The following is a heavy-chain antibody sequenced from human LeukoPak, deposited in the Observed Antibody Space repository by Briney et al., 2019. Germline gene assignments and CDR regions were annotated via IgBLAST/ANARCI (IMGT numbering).Heavy chain of an antibody. D-gene: IGHD4-17*01. Sequence: GRSLRLSCAASGFTFSSYAMHWVRQAPGRGLEWVSAITGGGGTFYGDSAKGRFTISRDNSKNTLYLQMNFLRADDTAVYYCAKDPNGDYIGAFDFWGQGIMVTVSS. CDR1: GFTFSSYA. CDR3: AKDPNGDYIGAFDF. V-gene: IGHV3-23*01. J-gene: IGHJ3*01. CDR2: ITGGGGT.